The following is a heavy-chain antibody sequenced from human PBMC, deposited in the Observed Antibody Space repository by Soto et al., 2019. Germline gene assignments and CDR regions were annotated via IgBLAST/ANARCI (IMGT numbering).Heavy chain of an antibody. V-gene: IGHV1-69*02. CDR1: GGTFSSYT. J-gene: IGHJ4*02. Sequence: QVLLVQSGAEVKKPGSSVKVSCTASGGTFSSYTISWVRQAPGQGPEWMGRFIPMVAMSDYARRFQGRVTITADTSTRQVYMQLHSLRSEDTAVYYCATNYGSGSTHFDHWGQGTLVTVSS. CDR2: FIPMVAMS. D-gene: IGHD3-10*01. CDR3: ATNYGSGSTHFDH.